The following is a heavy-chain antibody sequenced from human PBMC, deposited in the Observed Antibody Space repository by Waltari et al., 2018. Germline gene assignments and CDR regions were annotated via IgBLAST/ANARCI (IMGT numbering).Heavy chain of an antibody. D-gene: IGHD6-6*01. Sequence: EVQLVESGGGLVKPGGSRRLSCAASGFTFSSYSMNWVRQAPGKGLEWVSSISSSSSYIYYADSVKGRFTISRDNAKNSLYLQMNSLRAEDTAVYYCARDEGSSSIRNWFDPWGQGTLVTVSS. J-gene: IGHJ5*02. V-gene: IGHV3-21*01. CDR2: ISSSSSYI. CDR3: ARDEGSSSIRNWFDP. CDR1: GFTFSSYS.